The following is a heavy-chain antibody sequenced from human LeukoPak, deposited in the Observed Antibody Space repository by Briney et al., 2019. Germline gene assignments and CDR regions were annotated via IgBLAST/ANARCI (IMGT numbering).Heavy chain of an antibody. J-gene: IGHJ6*03. D-gene: IGHD3-10*01. CDR2: IYSGGST. CDR1: GFTVSSNY. V-gene: IGHV3-53*01. CDR3: ARGYGSGRYYYYYYMDV. Sequence: GGSLRLSCAASGFTVSSNYMSWVRQAPGKGLEWVSVIYSGGSTYYADSVKGRFTISRDNSKNTLYLQMNSLRAEDTAVYYCARGYGSGRYYYYYYMDVWGKGTTVTISS.